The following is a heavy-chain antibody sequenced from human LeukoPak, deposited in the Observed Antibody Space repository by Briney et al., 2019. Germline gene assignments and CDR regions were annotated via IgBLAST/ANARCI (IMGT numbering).Heavy chain of an antibody. CDR2: IYHSGRS. CDR3: ARDQVECTGGTCQSRVGFDF. V-gene: IGHV4-31*03. J-gene: IGHJ4*02. Sequence: PSETLSLTCTVSGDSISNGVKYWSWIRQHPGRGLEWIGYIYHSGRSYYNPSLKSRITMSVDTSKNQFSLNLSSVTAADTAVYYCARDQVECTGGTCQSRVGFDFWGQGALVTVSS. D-gene: IGHD2-8*02. CDR1: GDSISNGVKY.